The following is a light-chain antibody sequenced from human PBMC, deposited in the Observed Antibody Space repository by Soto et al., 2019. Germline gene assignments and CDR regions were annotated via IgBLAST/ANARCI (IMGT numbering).Light chain of an antibody. CDR2: EVS. Sequence: ALTQPASGSGSPGQSITISCTGTSSDVGGYNYVSWYQQHPGKAPKLMIYEVSNRPSGVSNRFSGSKSGNTASLTISGLQAEDEADYYCTSFRSGSTLFGTGTKVTVL. J-gene: IGLJ1*01. V-gene: IGLV2-14*01. CDR1: SSDVGGYNY. CDR3: TSFRSGSTL.